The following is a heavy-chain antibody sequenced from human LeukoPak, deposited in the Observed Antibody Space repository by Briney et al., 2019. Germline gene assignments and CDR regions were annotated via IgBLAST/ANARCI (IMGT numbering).Heavy chain of an antibody. D-gene: IGHD5-12*01. CDR2: ISGSGGST. J-gene: IGHJ4*02. CDR1: GFTFSSYA. V-gene: IGHV3-23*01. Sequence: TGGSLRLSCAASGFTFSSYAMSWVRQAPGKGLEWVSAISGSGGSTYYADSVKGRFTISRDNSKNTLYLQMNSLRAEDTAVYYCAKGLGYSGYEAFDHWGQGTLVTVSS. CDR3: AKGLGYSGYEAFDH.